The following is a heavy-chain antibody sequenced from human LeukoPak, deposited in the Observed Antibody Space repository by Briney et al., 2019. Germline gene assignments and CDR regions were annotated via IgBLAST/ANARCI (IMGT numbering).Heavy chain of an antibody. CDR3: ARDAPKDSPYCGGDCYSDY. V-gene: IGHV3-74*01. J-gene: IGHJ4*02. CDR1: GFTFSSYW. CDR2: INSDGSST. Sequence: GGSLRLSCAASGFTFSSYWMHWVRQAPGKGLVWVSRINSDGSSTSYADSVKGRFTISRDNAKNTLYLQMNSLRAEGTAVYYCARDAPKDSPYCGGDCYSDYWGQGTLVTVSS. D-gene: IGHD2-21*02.